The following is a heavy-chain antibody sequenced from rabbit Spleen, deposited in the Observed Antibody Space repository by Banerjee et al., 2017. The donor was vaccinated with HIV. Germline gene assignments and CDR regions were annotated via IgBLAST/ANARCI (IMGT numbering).Heavy chain of an antibody. V-gene: IGHV1S45*01. D-gene: IGHD6-1*01. CDR1: GFSFSRGYD. J-gene: IGHJ4*01. CDR3: ARDVVGRAGVTYGYGTGFNL. CDR2: IYTGNAKT. Sequence: EQLEESGGGLVKPEGSLTLTCKASGFSFSRGYDMCWVRQAPGKGLEWIGCIYTGNAKTYYARWAKGRFTISKSSSTTVTLQMTSLTAADTATYFCARDVVGRAGVTYGYGTGFNLWGPGTLVTVS.